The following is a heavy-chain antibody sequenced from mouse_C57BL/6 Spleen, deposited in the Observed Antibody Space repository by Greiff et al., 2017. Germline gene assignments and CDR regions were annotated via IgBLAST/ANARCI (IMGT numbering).Heavy chain of an antibody. V-gene: IGHV1-26*01. CDR3: ASQGYAWFAY. Sequence: EVQLQQSGPELVKPGASVKISCKASGYTFTDYYMNWVKQSHGKSLEWIGDINPNNGGTSYNQKFKGKATLTVDKSSSTAYMELRSLTSEDSAVYYCASQGYAWFAYWGQGTLVTVSA. D-gene: IGHD6-5*01. J-gene: IGHJ3*01. CDR1: GYTFTDYY. CDR2: INPNNGGT.